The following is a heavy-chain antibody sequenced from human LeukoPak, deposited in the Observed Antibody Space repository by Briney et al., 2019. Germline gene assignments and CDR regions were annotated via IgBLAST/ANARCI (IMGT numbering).Heavy chain of an antibody. J-gene: IGHJ4*02. D-gene: IGHD4-17*01. CDR2: IYYSGST. V-gene: IGHV4-30-4*08. Sequence: NSSETLSLTCTVSGGSISSGDYYWSWLPPPPGKGLVWIGYIYYSGSTYYNPSLKSRVTISVDTSKNQFSLKLSSVTAADTAVYYCARGRGYGDDDSDYWGQGTLVTVSS. CDR1: GGSISSGDYY. CDR3: ARGRGYGDDDSDY.